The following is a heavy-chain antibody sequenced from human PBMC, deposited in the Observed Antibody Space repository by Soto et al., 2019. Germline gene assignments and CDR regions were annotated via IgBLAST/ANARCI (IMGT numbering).Heavy chain of an antibody. V-gene: IGHV1-18*01. CDR2: ISAYNGNT. Sequence: GASVKVSCKASGYTFASYAISWMRQAPGQGLEWMGWISAYNGNTNYAQKLQGRVTMTTDTSTSTAYMELRSLRSDDAAVYYCARDPPPPDYWGQATLVTGSS. J-gene: IGHJ4*02. CDR3: ARDPPPPDY. CDR1: GYTFASYA.